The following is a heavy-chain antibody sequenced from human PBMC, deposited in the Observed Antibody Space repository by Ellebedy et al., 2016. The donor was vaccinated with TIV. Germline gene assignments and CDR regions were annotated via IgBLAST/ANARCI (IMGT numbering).Heavy chain of an antibody. J-gene: IGHJ4*02. CDR2: VSNDGNII. Sequence: GESLKISXAASGFPFSTYGMHWVRQSPGKGLEWVALVSNDGNIIHYHDSVKGRFTISRDNSKNTVDLQMNSLRVEDTAVYHCACFGGDQPYWGQGPMVTVSS. V-gene: IGHV3-30*03. CDR1: GFPFSTYG. D-gene: IGHD2-21*02. CDR3: ACFGGDQPY.